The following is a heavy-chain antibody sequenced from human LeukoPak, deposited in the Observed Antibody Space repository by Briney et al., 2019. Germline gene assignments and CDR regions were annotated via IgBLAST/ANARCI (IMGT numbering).Heavy chain of an antibody. CDR1: VGTFSSYA. D-gene: IGHD5-24*01. V-gene: IGHV1-69*04. CDR2: IIPILGIA. Sequence: GASVKVSCKASVGTFSSYAISWVRQAPGQGLEWMGRIIPILGIANYAQKFQGRVTITADKSTSTAYMELSSLRSEDTAVYYCARLDGYSIPDYFDYWGQGTLVTVSS. CDR3: ARLDGYSIPDYFDY. J-gene: IGHJ4*02.